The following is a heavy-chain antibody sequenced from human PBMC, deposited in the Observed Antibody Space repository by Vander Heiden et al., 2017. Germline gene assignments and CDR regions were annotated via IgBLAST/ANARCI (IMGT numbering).Heavy chain of an antibody. D-gene: IGHD6-19*01. CDR2: IKQDGSEK. Sequence: EVQLVESGGGLVQAGGSLRLSCAASGFTFSRYWMSWVRQAPGKGLEWVANIKQDGSEKYYVDSVKGRFTISRDNAKNSLYLQMNSLRAEDTAVYYCARDLRGRRSGWYIDYWGQGTLVTVSS. J-gene: IGHJ4*02. CDR1: GFTFSRYW. CDR3: ARDLRGRRSGWYIDY. V-gene: IGHV3-7*01.